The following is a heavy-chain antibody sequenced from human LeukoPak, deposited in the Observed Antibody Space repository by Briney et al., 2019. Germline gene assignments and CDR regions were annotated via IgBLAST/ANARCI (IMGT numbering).Heavy chain of an antibody. D-gene: IGHD3-22*01. Sequence: PSETLSLTCTVSGGSISSGDYYWSWIRQPPGKGLEWIGYIYYSGSTYYNPSLKSRVTISVDTSKNQFSLKLSSVTAADTAVYYCARERYYDSSGYYRGGSFDYWGQGTLVTVSS. CDR2: IYYSGST. CDR1: GGSISSGDYY. CDR3: ARERYYDSSGYYRGGSFDY. V-gene: IGHV4-30-4*01. J-gene: IGHJ4*02.